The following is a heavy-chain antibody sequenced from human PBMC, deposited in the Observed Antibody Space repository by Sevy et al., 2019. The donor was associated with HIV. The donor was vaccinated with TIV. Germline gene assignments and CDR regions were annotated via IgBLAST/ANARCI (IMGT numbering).Heavy chain of an antibody. CDR2: IYYSGST. J-gene: IGHJ6*02. Sequence: SETLSLTCTVSGGSISSGGYYWSWIRQHPGKGLEWIGYIYYSGSTYYNPSLKSRVTISVDTSKNQFSLKLGSVTAADTAVYYCARGRGCSSTSCYTDYYYGMDVWGQGTTVTVSS. CDR3: ARGRGCSSTSCYTDYYYGMDV. CDR1: GGSISSGGYY. D-gene: IGHD2-2*02. V-gene: IGHV4-31*03.